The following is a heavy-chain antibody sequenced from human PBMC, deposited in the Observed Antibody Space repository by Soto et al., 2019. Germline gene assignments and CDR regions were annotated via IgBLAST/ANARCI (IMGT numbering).Heavy chain of an antibody. V-gene: IGHV1-69*08. J-gene: IGHJ4*02. CDR3: ARDRHYGSGYDY. Sequence: QVQLVQSGAEVKKPGSSVMVSCKASGGTFSSYTISWVRQAPGQGLEWMGRIIPILGIANYAQKFQGRVTITADKSTSTAYMELSSLRSEDTAVYYCARDRHYGSGYDYWGQGTLVTVSS. D-gene: IGHD3-10*01. CDR1: GGTFSSYT. CDR2: IIPILGIA.